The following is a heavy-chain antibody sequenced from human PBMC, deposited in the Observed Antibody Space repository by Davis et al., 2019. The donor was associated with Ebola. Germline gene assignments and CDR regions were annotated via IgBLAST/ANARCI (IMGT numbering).Heavy chain of an antibody. V-gene: IGHV4-31*03. Sequence: MPSETLSLTCTVSGGSISSGGYYWSWIRQHPGKGLEWIGYIYYSGSTYYNPSLKSRVTISVDTSKNQFSLKLSSVTAADTAVYYCARARFGELFFEGYYFDYWGQGTLVTVSS. D-gene: IGHD3-10*01. CDR1: GGSISSGGYY. CDR3: ARARFGELFFEGYYFDY. J-gene: IGHJ4*02. CDR2: IYYSGST.